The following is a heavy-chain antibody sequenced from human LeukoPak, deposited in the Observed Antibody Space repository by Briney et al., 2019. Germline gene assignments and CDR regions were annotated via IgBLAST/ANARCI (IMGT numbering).Heavy chain of an antibody. CDR1: EYTFTNYA. J-gene: IGHJ3*02. CDR3: ARGVLDSLGVSSGFDI. V-gene: IGHV7-4-1*02. CDR2: INTSTGNP. D-gene: IGHD3-16*01. Sequence: ASVKVSCKASEYTFTNYAMNWVRQAPGQGLEWMGWINTSTGNPTYAQDFTGRFVFSLDTSVSTAYLQISSLKAEDTAVYYCARGVLDSLGVSSGFDIWGQGTMVTVSS.